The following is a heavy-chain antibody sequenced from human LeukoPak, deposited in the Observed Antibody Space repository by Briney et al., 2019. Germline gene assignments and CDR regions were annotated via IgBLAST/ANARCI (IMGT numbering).Heavy chain of an antibody. D-gene: IGHD3-22*01. Sequence: SETLSLTCTVSGDSINSGNYYRSWIRQPAGKGLEWIGRIYTRGNTNYNPSLKSRATISVDTSKNQFSLKLSSVTAADTAVYYCARDSEASGYYYCYYYYMDVWGKGTTVTVSS. V-gene: IGHV4-61*02. CDR2: IYTRGNT. CDR3: ARDSEASGYYYCYYYYMDV. J-gene: IGHJ6*03. CDR1: GDSINSGNYY.